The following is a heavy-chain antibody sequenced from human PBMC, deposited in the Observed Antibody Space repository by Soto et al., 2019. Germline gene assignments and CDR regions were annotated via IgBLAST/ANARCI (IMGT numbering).Heavy chain of an antibody. V-gene: IGHV5-51*01. Sequence: PGESLKISCKGSGYTFTDYWIGWVRQMPGKGLEWMGIIYPGDSDTGYSPSFQGQVTISADKSISTAYLQWSSLKASDTAMYYCARRPGGYANWFDPWGQGTLVTVSS. CDR2: IYPGDSDT. D-gene: IGHD3-10*01. CDR3: ARRPGGYANWFDP. CDR1: GYTFTDYW. J-gene: IGHJ5*02.